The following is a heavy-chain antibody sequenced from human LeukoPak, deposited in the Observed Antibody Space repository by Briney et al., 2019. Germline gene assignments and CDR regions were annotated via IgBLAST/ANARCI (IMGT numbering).Heavy chain of an antibody. CDR3: ARDPGLGVVVPAAIEAFYYYGMDV. CDR2: IIPIFGTA. Sequence: SVKVSCTASGGTFSSYAISWVRQAPGQGLEWMGGIIPIFGTANYAQKFQGRVTITADESTSTAYMELSSLRSEDTAVYYCARDPGLGVVVPAAIEAFYYYGMDVWGQGTTVTVSS. J-gene: IGHJ6*02. V-gene: IGHV1-69*13. D-gene: IGHD2-2*02. CDR1: GGTFSSYA.